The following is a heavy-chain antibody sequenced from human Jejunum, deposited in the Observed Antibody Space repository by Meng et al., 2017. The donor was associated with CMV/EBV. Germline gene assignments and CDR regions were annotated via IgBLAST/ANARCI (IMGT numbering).Heavy chain of an antibody. D-gene: IGHD4-17*01. CDR3: AVATLVTTWGGAFDY. CDR2: ISGSGSDT. Sequence: SGFSFSHYAMTWVRQAPGKGLEWVSTISGSGSDTHYADSVKGRFTISRDSSKNTLYLQMDSLRADDTAVYYCAVATLVTTWGGAFDYWGQGTLVTVSS. J-gene: IGHJ4*02. V-gene: IGHV3-23*01. CDR1: GFSFSHYA.